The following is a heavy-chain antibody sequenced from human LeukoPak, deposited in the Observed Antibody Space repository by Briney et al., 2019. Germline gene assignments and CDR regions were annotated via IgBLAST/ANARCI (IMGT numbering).Heavy chain of an antibody. V-gene: IGHV1-18*01. CDR2: ISAYNGNT. Sequence: GASVKVSCKASGYTFTSYGISWVRQAPGQGLEWMGWISAYNGNTNYARKLQGRVTMTTDTSTSTAYMELRSLRSDDTAVYYCARMYYDFWSGVGGKFDYWGQGTLVTVSS. CDR1: GYTFTSYG. J-gene: IGHJ4*02. CDR3: ARMYYDFWSGVGGKFDY. D-gene: IGHD3-3*01.